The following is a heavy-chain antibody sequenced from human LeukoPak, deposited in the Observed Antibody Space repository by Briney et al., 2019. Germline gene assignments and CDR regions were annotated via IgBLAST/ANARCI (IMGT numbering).Heavy chain of an antibody. D-gene: IGHD2-2*01. V-gene: IGHV3-23*01. CDR2: ISGSGGST. J-gene: IGHJ6*03. CDR1: GFTFSIYA. CDR3: AKGAIVVVLGGYYYMDV. Sequence: PGGSLRLSCAASGFTFSIYAMSWVRQAPGKGLEWVSAISGSGGSTYYADSVKGRFTISRDNSKNTLYLQMNSLRAEDTAVYYCAKGAIVVVLGGYYYMDVWGKGTTVTVSS.